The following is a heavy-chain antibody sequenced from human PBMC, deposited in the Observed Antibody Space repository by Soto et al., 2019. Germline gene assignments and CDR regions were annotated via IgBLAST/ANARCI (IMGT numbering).Heavy chain of an antibody. CDR1: GFTFSSYA. V-gene: IGHV3-23*01. Sequence: GGSLRLSCAASGFTFSSYAMSWVRQAPGKGLEWVSAISGSGGSTYYADSVKGRFTISRDNSKNTLYLQMNSLRAEDTAVYYCAKDLSGYYDFWSGLPSLRYWGQGTLVTVSS. D-gene: IGHD3-3*01. CDR3: AKDLSGYYDFWSGLPSLRY. CDR2: ISGSGGST. J-gene: IGHJ4*02.